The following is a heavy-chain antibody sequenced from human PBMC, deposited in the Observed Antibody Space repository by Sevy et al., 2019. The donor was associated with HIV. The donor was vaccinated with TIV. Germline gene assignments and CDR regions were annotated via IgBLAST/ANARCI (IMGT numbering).Heavy chain of an antibody. CDR1: GFNFSGST. D-gene: IGHD6-19*01. J-gene: IGHJ4*02. V-gene: IGHV3-73*01. Sequence: GGSLRLSCAASGFNFSGSTMYWVRQASGKGLEWVGGIRRKVNIYATAYAASVKGRFTICRDDSKNTAYLHMNGLKTEDTAMYYCSSQRSIAVAGDYFDYWGQGTLVTVSS. CDR2: IRRKVNIYAT. CDR3: SSQRSIAVAGDYFDY.